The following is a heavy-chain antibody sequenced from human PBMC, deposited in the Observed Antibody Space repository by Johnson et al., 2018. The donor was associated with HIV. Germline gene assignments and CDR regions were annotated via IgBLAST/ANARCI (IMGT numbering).Heavy chain of an antibody. CDR2: IKQDGSEK. CDR3: KISSSTGFEF. Sequence: VQLVESGGGLIQPGGSLRLSCAASGFTFSDHYMDWVRQAPGKGLEWVANIKQDGSEKYYVDSVKGRFTISRDNAKNSLYLQMNSLRAEDTAVYYCKISSSTGFEFWGQGTMVTVSS. V-gene: IGHV3-7*03. J-gene: IGHJ3*01. D-gene: IGHD6-6*01. CDR1: GFTFSDHY.